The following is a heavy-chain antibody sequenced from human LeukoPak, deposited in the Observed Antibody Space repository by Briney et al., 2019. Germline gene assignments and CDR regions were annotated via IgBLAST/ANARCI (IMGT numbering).Heavy chain of an antibody. V-gene: IGHV3-53*01. Sequence: GGSLRLSCAASGFTVSSDYMSWVRQAPGKGLEWVSVIYSGGTTFYADSVKGRFTISRDNSKNTLYLQMNSLTVEDTAVYFCARASSIGKAGLFDYWGQGTLVTVSS. CDR3: ARASSIGKAGLFDY. CDR2: IYSGGTT. J-gene: IGHJ4*02. CDR1: GFTVSSDY. D-gene: IGHD6-13*01.